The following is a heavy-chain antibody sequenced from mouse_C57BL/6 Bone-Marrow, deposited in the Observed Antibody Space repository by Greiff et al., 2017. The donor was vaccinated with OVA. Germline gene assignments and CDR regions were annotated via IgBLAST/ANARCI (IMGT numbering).Heavy chain of an antibody. J-gene: IGHJ4*01. V-gene: IGHV1-78*01. CDR3: AKPTPPHAFCYAMEY. CDR2: IYPKDGST. CDR1: GYTFTDHT. D-gene: IGHD2-10*01. Sequence: QVQLQQSDAELVKPGASVKISCKVSGYTFTDHTIHWMKQRPEQGLEWIGYIYPKDGSTKYNEKFKGKATLTADKSSSTAYMQLNSLTSEDSAVSFCAKPTPPHAFCYAMEYWGQRASVTVSS.